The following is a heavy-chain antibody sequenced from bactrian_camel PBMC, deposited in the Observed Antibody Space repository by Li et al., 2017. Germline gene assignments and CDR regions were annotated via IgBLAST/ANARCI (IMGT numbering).Heavy chain of an antibody. CDR2: IYRPGGNT. Sequence: VQLVESGGGSVQPGGSLRLACEVSGFPLDRSCVGWFRQAVGKEREWIASIYRPGGNTFAADSVKGRFAISRDNAKNAVYLQMNNLQSEDTALYYCAAHRYYLGYNYWGQGTQVTVS. J-gene: IGHJ4*01. V-gene: IGHV3S40*01. D-gene: IGHD2*01. CDR3: AAHRYYLGYNY. CDR1: GFPLDRSC.